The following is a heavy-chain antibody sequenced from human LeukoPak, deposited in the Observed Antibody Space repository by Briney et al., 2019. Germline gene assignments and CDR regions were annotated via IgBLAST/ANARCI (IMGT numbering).Heavy chain of an antibody. Sequence: KPSETLSLTCAVYGETFSGYYWSWIRQPPGKGLEWIGEMNQSGRTNYNPSLKSRVTISVDTSKNQFSLRLSSMTAADTAVYYCARFHGGRDFWWWDYWGQGTLVTVSS. J-gene: IGHJ4*02. CDR3: ARFHGGRDFWWWDY. V-gene: IGHV4-34*01. D-gene: IGHD3-3*01. CDR2: MNQSGRT. CDR1: GETFSGYY.